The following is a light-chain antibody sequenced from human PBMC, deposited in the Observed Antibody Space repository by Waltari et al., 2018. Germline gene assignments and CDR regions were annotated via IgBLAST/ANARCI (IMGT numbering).Light chain of an antibody. V-gene: IGLV3-1*01. CDR1: KLGDKY. Sequence: SYELTQPPSVSVSPGQTASITCSGDKLGDKYACWYQQKPGQSPVLFIYQDSKRPSGLPERFSGCNPGNTATLSVSGTQAMDESDYYCQAWDSSTEVFGGGTKLTVL. CDR3: QAWDSSTEV. J-gene: IGLJ2*01. CDR2: QDS.